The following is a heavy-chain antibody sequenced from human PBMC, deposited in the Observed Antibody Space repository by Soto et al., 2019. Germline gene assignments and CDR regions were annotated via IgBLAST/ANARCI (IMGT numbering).Heavy chain of an antibody. CDR1: GGSISSYY. CDR3: ARGYGGRGVFDY. CDR2: IYYSGSP. Sequence: QVQLQESGPGLVKPSETLSLTCTVSGGSISSYYWSWIRQPPGKGLEWIGYIYYSGSPNYNPSLKSRVTISLDTSQNQFSLKLSSVTAADTAVYYCARGYGGRGVFDYWGQGTLVTVSS. J-gene: IGHJ4*02. V-gene: IGHV4-59*01. D-gene: IGHD1-26*01.